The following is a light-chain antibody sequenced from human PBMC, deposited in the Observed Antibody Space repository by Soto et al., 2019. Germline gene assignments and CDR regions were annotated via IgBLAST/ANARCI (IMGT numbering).Light chain of an antibody. CDR2: GAS. CDR1: QSVSSN. Sequence: EIVMTQSPATLSVSPGERATLSCRASQSVSSNLAWYQQKPGQAPRLLIYGASTRATGIPARFSGSGSGTEFTLTISSLHSEDFAVYYCQQCNNWPLTFGQGTRVEIK. V-gene: IGKV3-15*01. J-gene: IGKJ1*01. CDR3: QQCNNWPLT.